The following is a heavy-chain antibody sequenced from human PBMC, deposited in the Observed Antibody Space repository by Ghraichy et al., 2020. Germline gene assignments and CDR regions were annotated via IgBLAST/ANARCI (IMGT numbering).Heavy chain of an antibody. Sequence: SETLSLTCTVSGDSMTRRSYYWGWIRQSPGRGLEWIVNIHNDGRTYYSPSLKGRITISVDTSKNYFSLKLNTLTAADTAMYYCATARGDYYGPRYYWGQGTMVTVSS. CDR2: IHNDGRT. J-gene: IGHJ1*01. D-gene: IGHD3-10*01. V-gene: IGHV4-39*07. CDR1: GDSMTRRSYY. CDR3: ATARGDYYGPRYY.